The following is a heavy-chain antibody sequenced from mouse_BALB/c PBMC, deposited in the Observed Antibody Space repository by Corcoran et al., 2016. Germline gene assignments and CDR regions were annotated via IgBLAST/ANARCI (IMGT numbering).Heavy chain of an antibody. CDR2: IDPANGNT. CDR1: GFNIKDTY. V-gene: IGHV14-3*02. Sequence: EVQLQQSGAELVKPGASVKLSCTASGFNIKDTYMQWVKQRPEQGLEWIGRIDPANGNTKYDPKFQGKATITADTSSNTAYLQLSSLTSEDTAVYYCARKYGKGIYFDYWGQGTTLTVSS. D-gene: IGHD2-10*02. J-gene: IGHJ2*01. CDR3: ARKYGKGIYFDY.